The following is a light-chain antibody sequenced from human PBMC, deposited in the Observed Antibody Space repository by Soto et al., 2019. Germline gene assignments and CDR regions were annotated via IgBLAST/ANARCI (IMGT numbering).Light chain of an antibody. CDR2: AAS. J-gene: IGKJ1*01. CDR1: QSISSH. Sequence: DIQMTQSPSSLSASVGDRVTITCRASQSISSHLNWYQQKPGKAPKLLIYAASSLQSGVPSRFSGSGSGTEFTLTISSLQPGDFATYYCQHYNSYPWTFGQGTKVDIK. CDR3: QHYNSYPWT. V-gene: IGKV1-16*01.